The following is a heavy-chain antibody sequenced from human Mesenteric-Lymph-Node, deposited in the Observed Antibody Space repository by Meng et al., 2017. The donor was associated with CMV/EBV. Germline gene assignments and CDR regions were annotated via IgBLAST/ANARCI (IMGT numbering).Heavy chain of an antibody. CDR1: GGSISTYY. J-gene: IGHJ3*02. CDR3: ASFGSGRGRLDAFDI. D-gene: IGHD3-10*01. V-gene: IGHV4-59*01. Sequence: SETLSLTCTVSGGSISTYYWSWIPQPPGKGLEWIGYIYYSGSTNYNPSLKSRVTISVDTSKNQFSLKLSSVTAADTAVYYCASFGSGRGRLDAFDIWGQGTMVTVSS. CDR2: IYYSGST.